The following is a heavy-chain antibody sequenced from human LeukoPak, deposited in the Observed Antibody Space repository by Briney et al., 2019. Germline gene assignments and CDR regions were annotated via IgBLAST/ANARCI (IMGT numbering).Heavy chain of an antibody. V-gene: IGHV1-18*03. CDR1: GYTFTAYG. Sequence: GASVKVSCKASGYTFTAYGISWLRHAPGQRPEWLAWISPYTGDTKYAEALGGRLTVTRDTSTTTVFMQLRSLRSDDMALYFCGRDQGSRHYPRYFDLWGRGTLVTVAS. J-gene: IGHJ2*01. CDR3: GRDQGSRHYPRYFDL. CDR2: ISPYTGDT. D-gene: IGHD3-3*01.